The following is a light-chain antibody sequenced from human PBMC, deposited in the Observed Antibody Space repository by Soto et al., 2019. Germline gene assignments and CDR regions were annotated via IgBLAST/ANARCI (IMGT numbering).Light chain of an antibody. J-gene: IGLJ1*01. V-gene: IGLV2-14*03. CDR2: DVS. CDR1: SSDVGAYNY. Sequence: QSALTQPASVSGSPGQSITISCTGTSSDVGAYNYVSWYQQHPGKVPKLMIYDVSDRPSGVSNRFSGSKSGNTASLTISGLQAEDEADYYCSSFTRSNSYVFGTGTKLNVL. CDR3: SSFTRSNSYV.